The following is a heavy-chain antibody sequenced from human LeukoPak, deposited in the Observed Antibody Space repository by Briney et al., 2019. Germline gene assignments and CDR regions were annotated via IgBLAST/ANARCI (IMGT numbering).Heavy chain of an antibody. J-gene: IGHJ5*02. Sequence: SETLSLTCAVYGGSFSGYYWSWIRQPPGKGLEWIGEINHSGSTNYNPSLKSRVTISVDTSKNHFSLKLSSVTAADTAVYYCARRANRRETYYSGSRSYFQTNWFDPWGQGTLVTVSS. V-gene: IGHV4-34*01. CDR2: INHSGST. D-gene: IGHD3-10*01. CDR3: ARRANRRETYYSGSRSYFQTNWFDP. CDR1: GGSFSGYY.